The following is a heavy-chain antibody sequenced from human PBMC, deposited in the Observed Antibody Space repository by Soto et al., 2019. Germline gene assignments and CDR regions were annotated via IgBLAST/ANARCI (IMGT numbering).Heavy chain of an antibody. J-gene: IGHJ4*02. D-gene: IGHD1-26*01. CDR2: IYHSGST. Sequence: QLQLQESGSGLVKPSQTLSLTCAVSGGSISSGGYSWSWIRQPPGKGLEWIGYIYHSGSTYYNPSRKSRVTISVDRSKNHFSLKLSSVTASDTAVYYCASYRWLLPRFDYWGQGTLVTVSS. CDR1: GGSISSGGYS. CDR3: ASYRWLLPRFDY. V-gene: IGHV4-30-2*01.